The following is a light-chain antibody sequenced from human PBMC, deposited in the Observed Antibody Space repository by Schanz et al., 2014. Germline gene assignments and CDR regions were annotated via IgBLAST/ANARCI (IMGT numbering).Light chain of an antibody. J-gene: IGLJ2*01. CDR1: SSDVGGYNY. CDR3: SSYRSSNTVV. V-gene: IGLV2-14*03. Sequence: QSVLTQPASVSGSPGQSITISCTGTSSDVGGYNYVSWYQQHPGKAPKLMIYDVTYRPSGVSNRFSGSKSGNTASLTISGLLAEDEADYYCSSYRSSNTVVFGGGTKLTVL. CDR2: DVT.